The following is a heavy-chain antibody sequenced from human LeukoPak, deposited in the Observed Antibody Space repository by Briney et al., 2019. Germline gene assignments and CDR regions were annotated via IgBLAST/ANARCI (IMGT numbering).Heavy chain of an antibody. CDR3: ARGYCSSASCHAPLDY. CDR1: TSDPYY. Sequence: TSDPYYWGWIRQPPGKGLEWVSGINWNGDSTGYGDSVKGRFTISRDNAKNSLYLQMNSLRAEDTAFYYCARGYCSSASCHAPLDYWGQGTLVTVSS. CDR2: INWNGDST. D-gene: IGHD2-2*01. J-gene: IGHJ4*02. V-gene: IGHV3-20*03.